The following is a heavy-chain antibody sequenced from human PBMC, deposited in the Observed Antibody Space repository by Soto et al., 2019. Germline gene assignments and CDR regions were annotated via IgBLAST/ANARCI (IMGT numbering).Heavy chain of an antibody. CDR2: IIPMIGLT. Sequence: QVQRVQSGAEVKKPGSSVRVSCKASGGIFTSFGFNWVRQAPGQGPEWMGGIIPMIGLTNHSQKLQDRITITADASTDTVYMDLSGLTSEDQAIYYCAPDPGYGLINWGQGTLLTVSS. D-gene: IGHD2-2*03. J-gene: IGHJ4*02. CDR1: GGIFTSFG. V-gene: IGHV1-69*12. CDR3: APDPGYGLIN.